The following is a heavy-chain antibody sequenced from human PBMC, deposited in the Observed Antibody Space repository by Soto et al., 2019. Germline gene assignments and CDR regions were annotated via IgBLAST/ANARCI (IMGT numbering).Heavy chain of an antibody. CDR2: INSDGRST. V-gene: IGHV3-74*01. CDR1: GFTFSSYW. Sequence: EVQLVESGGGLVQPGGSLRLSCAASGFTFSSYWMHWVRQAPGRGLVWVSRINSDGRSTSYADSVKGRFTISRDNAKNTLYLQMNSLRAEDTAVYYCASYYGSGSYWPTYWGHGILVTVSS. D-gene: IGHD3-10*01. CDR3: ASYYGSGSYWPTY. J-gene: IGHJ4*01.